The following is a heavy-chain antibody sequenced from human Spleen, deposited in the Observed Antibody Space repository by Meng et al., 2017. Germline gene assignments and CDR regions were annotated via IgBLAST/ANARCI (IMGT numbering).Heavy chain of an antibody. CDR2: ISYDGSNK. J-gene: IGHJ4*02. CDR1: GFTFSSYA. V-gene: IGHV3-30*04. Sequence: LKISCAASGFTFSSYAMHWVRQAPGKGLEWVADISYDGSNKYYADSVKGRFTISRDNSKNTLYLQMNSLRAEDTAVYYCASSSGWYHPPDYWGQGTLVTVSS. CDR3: ASSSGWYHPPDY. D-gene: IGHD6-19*01.